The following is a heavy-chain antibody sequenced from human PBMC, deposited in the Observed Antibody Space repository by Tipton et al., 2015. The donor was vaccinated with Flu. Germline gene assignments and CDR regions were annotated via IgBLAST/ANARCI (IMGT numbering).Heavy chain of an antibody. CDR1: GGSFSGYY. J-gene: IGHJ4*02. D-gene: IGHD1-26*01. CDR2: INHRGST. V-gene: IGHV4-34*01. CDR3: ARDPTVGAVRGYFDY. Sequence: TLSLTCSVSGGSFSGYYWTWIRQPPGKGLEWIGEINHRGSTHYNSSLKSRVTMSVDSSKNQFSLHLSSVTTADTAVYYCARDPTVGAVRGYFDYWGQGTLVTVSS.